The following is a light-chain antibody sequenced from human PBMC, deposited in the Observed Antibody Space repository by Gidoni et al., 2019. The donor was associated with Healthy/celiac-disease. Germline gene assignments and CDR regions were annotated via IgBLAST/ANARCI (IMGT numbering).Light chain of an antibody. V-gene: IGKV4-1*01. CDR1: QSVLYSSNNKNY. J-gene: IGKJ1*01. CDR3: QQYYSTPPT. Sequence: DIVMTQYPDSLAVSLGERATINCKSSQSVLYSSNNKNYLAWYQQKPGQPPKLLIYWASTRESGVPDRFSGSGSWTDFTLTISSLQAEDVAVYYCQQYYSTPPTFGQGTKVEIK. CDR2: WAS.